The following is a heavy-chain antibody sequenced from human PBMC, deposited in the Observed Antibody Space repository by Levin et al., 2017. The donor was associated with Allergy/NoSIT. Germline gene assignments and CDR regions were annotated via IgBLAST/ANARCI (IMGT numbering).Heavy chain of an antibody. CDR2: ISYNGRNT. D-gene: IGHD5-24*01. CDR1: GFAFSSYA. Sequence: SCAASGFAFSSYAMNWVRQAPGKGLEYVSAISYNGRNTYYGDSVEGRFTISRDNSKNILYLQMGSLRAEDMAVYYCGRGIQEVQTATIGDYWGQGTLVTVSS. V-gene: IGHV3-64*02. CDR3: GRGIQEVQTATIGDY. J-gene: IGHJ4*02.